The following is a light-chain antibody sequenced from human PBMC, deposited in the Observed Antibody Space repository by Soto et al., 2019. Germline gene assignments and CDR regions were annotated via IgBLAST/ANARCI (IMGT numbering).Light chain of an antibody. J-gene: IGKJ2*01. CDR2: GAS. Sequence: EIVMTQSPVTLSVSPGERATLSCRASQRVSSNLAWYQQKPGQTPRLLIYGASTRATGIPARFSGSGSGTEFTLTISSLQSEDFAIYYCQQNNNWPRTFGQGTKLEIK. CDR3: QQNNNWPRT. V-gene: IGKV3-15*01. CDR1: QRVSSN.